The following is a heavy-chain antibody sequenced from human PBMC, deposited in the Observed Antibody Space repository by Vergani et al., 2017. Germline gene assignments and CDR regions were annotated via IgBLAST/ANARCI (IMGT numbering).Heavy chain of an antibody. CDR2: ISSSSSTI. CDR3: AKDLLYSGSFTALDY. CDR1: GFTFSSYE. V-gene: IGHV3-48*03. J-gene: IGHJ4*02. Sequence: EVQLVESGGGLVQPGGSLRLSCAASGFTFSSYEMNWVRQAPGKGLEWVSYISSSSSTIYYADSVKGRFTISRDNAKNSLYLQMNSLRAEDTALYYCAKDLLYSGSFTALDYWGQGTLVTVSS. D-gene: IGHD1-26*01.